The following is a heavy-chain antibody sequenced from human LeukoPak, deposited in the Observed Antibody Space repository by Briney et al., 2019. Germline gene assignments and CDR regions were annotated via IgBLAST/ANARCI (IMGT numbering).Heavy chain of an antibody. D-gene: IGHD3-16*01. CDR3: AREGLGEYMAHDACDL. V-gene: IGHV1-18*04. J-gene: IGHJ3*01. CDR1: GYSFSDNG. Sequence: ASVKVSCKSSGYSFSDNGLNWVRQAPGQGLEWMGWISPYNGNTKYVENLEGRVTMTTDASTNTAYMELRSLTSDDTAVYYCAREGLGEYMAHDACDLWGQGTMVIVSS. CDR2: ISPYNGNT.